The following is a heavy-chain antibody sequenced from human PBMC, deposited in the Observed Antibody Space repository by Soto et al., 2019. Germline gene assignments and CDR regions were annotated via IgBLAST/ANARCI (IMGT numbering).Heavy chain of an antibody. V-gene: IGHV3-64*01. CDR2: ISSNGGST. D-gene: IGHD5-12*01. J-gene: IGHJ6*03. CDR3: ARERYSGYDWASNMDV. CDR1: GFPFSSYA. Sequence: LSLTCAASGFPFSSYAMHWVRQAPGKGLEYVSAISSNGGSTYYANSVKGRFTISRDNSKNTLYLQMGSLRAEDMAVYYCARERYSGYDWASNMDVWGKGTTVTVSS.